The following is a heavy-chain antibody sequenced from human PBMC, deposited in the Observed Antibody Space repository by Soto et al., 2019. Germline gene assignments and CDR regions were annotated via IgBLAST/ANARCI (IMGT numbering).Heavy chain of an antibody. Sequence: QLQLQESGPGLVKPSETLSLTCSVSGGSISSTGHYWGWIRQPPGKGLEWIGNIYYAGSPYYNPSLKSRVTISVDTCKNHFSLALTSVTAADTAVYYCARLMGVVTVDYWGQGALVTVSS. CDR2: IYYAGSP. CDR3: ARLMGVVTVDY. V-gene: IGHV4-39*02. CDR1: GGSISSTGHY. J-gene: IGHJ4*02. D-gene: IGHD2-21*02.